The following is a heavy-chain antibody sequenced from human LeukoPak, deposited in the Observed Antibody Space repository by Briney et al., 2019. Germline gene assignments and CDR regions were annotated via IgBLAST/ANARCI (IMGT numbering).Heavy chain of an antibody. D-gene: IGHD1-1*01. CDR2: ITGSGGST. CDR1: GFTFSSYA. CDR3: AKQSTGTAGYYFMDV. V-gene: IGHV3-23*01. J-gene: IGHJ6*03. Sequence: GGSPRLSCAASGFTFSSYAMSWVRQAPGKGLEWVSTITGSGGSTYYADSVKGRFTISRDNSQNTLYLQVNSLRAEDTAIYYCAKQSTGTAGYYFMDVWGKGTTVTVSS.